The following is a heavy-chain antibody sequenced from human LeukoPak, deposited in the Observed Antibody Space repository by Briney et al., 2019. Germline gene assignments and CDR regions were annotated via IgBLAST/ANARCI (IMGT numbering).Heavy chain of an antibody. V-gene: IGHV4-30-4*01. J-gene: IGHJ4*02. CDR2: IYYSRST. CDR3: ARIRISMVRGVIRPSNFDY. D-gene: IGHD3-10*01. Sequence: SETLSLTCTVSGGSISSGDYYWSWIRQPPGKGLEWIGYIYYSRSTYYNPSLKSRVTISVDTSKNQFSLKLSSATAADTAVYYCARIRISMVRGVIRPSNFDYWGQGTLVTVSS. CDR1: GGSISSGDYY.